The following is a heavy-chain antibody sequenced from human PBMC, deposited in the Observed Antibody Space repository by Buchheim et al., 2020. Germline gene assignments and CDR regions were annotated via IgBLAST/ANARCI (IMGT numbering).Heavy chain of an antibody. D-gene: IGHD6-13*01. CDR1: GGSISSSNW. CDR2: IYHSGST. CDR3: ARVAYVMAAAGLYYYYYMDV. V-gene: IGHV4-4*02. Sequence: QVQLQESGPGLVKPSGTLSLTCAVSGGSISSSNWWSWVRQPPGKGLEWIGEIYHSGSTNYNPSLKSRVTIPVDKSKNQFSLKLSSVTAADTAVYYCARVAYVMAAAGLYYYYYMDVWGKGTT. J-gene: IGHJ6*03.